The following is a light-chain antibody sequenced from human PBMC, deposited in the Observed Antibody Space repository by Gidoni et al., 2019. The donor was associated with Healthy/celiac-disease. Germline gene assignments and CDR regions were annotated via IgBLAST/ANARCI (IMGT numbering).Light chain of an antibody. CDR1: QSISSY. Sequence: DSQMTQSPSSLSASVGDRVTITCRASQSISSYLNWYQQKPGKAPKLLIYAASSLQIGVPSRFSGSGSGTDFTLTISSLQPEDFATYYCQQSYSTPRTFGQGTKVEIK. CDR3: QQSYSTPRT. CDR2: AAS. J-gene: IGKJ1*01. V-gene: IGKV1-39*01.